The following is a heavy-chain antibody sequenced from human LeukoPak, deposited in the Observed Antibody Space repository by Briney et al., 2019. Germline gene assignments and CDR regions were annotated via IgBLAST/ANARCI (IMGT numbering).Heavy chain of an antibody. D-gene: IGHD4-11*01. CDR2: IYYSGDT. Sequence: SETLSLTCTVSGGSINSTRYYWGWIRQPPGKGLEWIGSIYYSGDTHYNPSLRSRVTISVETSKNQFSLKMNSMTAADTSVYYCATGSMTTRYYYYFYMDAWGKGTTVTVSS. CDR3: ATGSMTTRYYYYFYMDA. V-gene: IGHV4-39*01. CDR1: GGSINSTRYY. J-gene: IGHJ6*03.